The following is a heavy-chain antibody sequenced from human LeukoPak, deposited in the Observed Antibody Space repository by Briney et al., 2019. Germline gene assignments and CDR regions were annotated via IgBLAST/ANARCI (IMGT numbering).Heavy chain of an antibody. V-gene: IGHV4-59*08. CDR2: IYYSGST. J-gene: IGHJ4*02. CDR3: ARLPYSSNYYFDY. D-gene: IGHD6-13*01. CDR1: GGSISSYY. Sequence: SETLSLTCTVSGGSISSYYWSWIRQPPGKGLEWIGYIYYSGSTNYNPSLKSRVTISVDTSKNQFSLKLSSVTAADTAVYYCARLPYSSNYYFDYWGQGTLVTVSS.